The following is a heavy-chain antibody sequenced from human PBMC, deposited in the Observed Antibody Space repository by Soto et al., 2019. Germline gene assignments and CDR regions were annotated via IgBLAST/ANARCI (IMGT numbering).Heavy chain of an antibody. J-gene: IGHJ4*02. Sequence: GASVKVSCKASGYTFTGYYIHWVRQAPGQGFEWMGWINPKSGGINYPQKFQGRVTMTRDTSLSTVYMTLTRLTSDDTAVYYCARDLAKGGGSAGFDYWGQGTLVTVSS. D-gene: IGHD1-26*01. V-gene: IGHV1-2*02. CDR1: GYTFTGYY. CDR2: INPKSGGI. CDR3: ARDLAKGGGSAGFDY.